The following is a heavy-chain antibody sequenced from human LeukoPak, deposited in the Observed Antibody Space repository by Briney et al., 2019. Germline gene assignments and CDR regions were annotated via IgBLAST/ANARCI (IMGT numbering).Heavy chain of an antibody. D-gene: IGHD2-21*02. CDR1: GFTFSSYS. CDR2: ISGSGENT. Sequence: GGSLRLSCAASGFTFSSYSLSGVRQAPGKGLEWVSLISGSGENTYYADSVKGRFTISRDNSKNTLYLQMNSLRAEDTAVFYCAKEPRHCGGDCFSLLDYWGQGTLVTVSS. CDR3: AKEPRHCGGDCFSLLDY. V-gene: IGHV3-23*01. J-gene: IGHJ4*02.